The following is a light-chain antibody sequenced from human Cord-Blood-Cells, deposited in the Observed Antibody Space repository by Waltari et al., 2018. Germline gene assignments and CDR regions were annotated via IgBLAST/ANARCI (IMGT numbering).Light chain of an antibody. V-gene: IGLV2-23*01. CDR3: CSYAGSSTVV. Sequence: QSALTQPASVSGSPGQSITISCTGTSSDVGSYNLVSWYQKHPGKAPKFMIYEGSKRPSGVSNRFSGSKSGNTASLTISGLQAEDEADYYCCSYAGSSTVVFGGGTKLTVL. CDR1: SSDVGSYNL. CDR2: EGS. J-gene: IGLJ2*01.